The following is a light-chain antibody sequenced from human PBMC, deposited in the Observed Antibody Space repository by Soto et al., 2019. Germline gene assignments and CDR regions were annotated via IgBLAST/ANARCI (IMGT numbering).Light chain of an antibody. Sequence: DIQMTQSPSSLSATVGDRVTITCRASQTIGKYLNWYQQQPGKVPKLLIYDASYLQSGVPSRFSGSESGTDFTLNISGLRPEDFATYYCQQSFSIPFTFGPGTKVDIK. CDR2: DAS. V-gene: IGKV1-39*01. J-gene: IGKJ3*01. CDR1: QTIGKY. CDR3: QQSFSIPFT.